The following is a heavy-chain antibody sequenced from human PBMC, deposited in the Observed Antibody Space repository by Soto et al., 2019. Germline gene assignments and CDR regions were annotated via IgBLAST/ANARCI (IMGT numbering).Heavy chain of an antibody. Sequence: QVQLVQSGAEVKKPGSSVKVSCKSSGGTFSSYAVSWVRQAPGQGLEWMGGIITLFDIANYAQKFQGRVNVTADKSTNTAYMDMSSLRSDDPAVCYCARGKSYYGSGSAIYDDASLDGWGQGTTVTVSS. CDR1: GGTFSSYA. CDR2: IITLFDIA. D-gene: IGHD3-10*01. V-gene: IGHV1-69*17. J-gene: IGHJ6*02. CDR3: ARGKSYYGSGSAIYDDASLDG.